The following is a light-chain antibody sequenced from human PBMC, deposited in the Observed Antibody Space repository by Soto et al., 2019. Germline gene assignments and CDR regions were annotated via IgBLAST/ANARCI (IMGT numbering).Light chain of an antibody. Sequence: EVVLTQSPATLSLSPGERATLSCTASQSISTYLTWYQHKPGQAPRLLIYDASRRAPGIPARFSGSGSGTDFTLTISRLEPEDFAVYYCQQYGSSRTFGQGTKVEIK. V-gene: IGKV3-20*01. CDR2: DAS. CDR3: QQYGSSRT. CDR1: QSISTY. J-gene: IGKJ1*01.